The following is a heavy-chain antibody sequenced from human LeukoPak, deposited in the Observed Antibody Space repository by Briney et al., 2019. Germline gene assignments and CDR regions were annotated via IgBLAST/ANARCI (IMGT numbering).Heavy chain of an antibody. CDR3: AKLRLWGGGYLDY. Sequence: GGSLRLSCTGSGFTFSNYAITWVRQTPGKGLEWVSTVSSSGTSTYYADSVKGRFTISRDNSKNTLYLQMNSLRAEDTAVYYCAKLRLWGGGYLDYWGQGTLVTVSS. J-gene: IGHJ4*02. CDR2: VSSSGTST. V-gene: IGHV3-23*01. CDR1: GFTFSNYA. D-gene: IGHD2-15*01.